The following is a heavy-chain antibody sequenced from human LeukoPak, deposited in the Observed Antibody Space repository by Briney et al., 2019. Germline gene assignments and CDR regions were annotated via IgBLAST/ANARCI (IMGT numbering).Heavy chain of an antibody. J-gene: IGHJ4*02. Sequence: GGSLRLSCAASGFSFSSYHMNWVRQAPGKGLEWLSYIHSTNASINYADSVKSRFTISRDNAKNSLYLQMNSLRAEDTAVYYCSRVVQDVTGADYWGQGTLVIVSS. CDR1: GFSFSSYH. D-gene: IGHD3-9*01. V-gene: IGHV3-48*01. CDR2: IHSTNASI. CDR3: SRVVQDVTGADY.